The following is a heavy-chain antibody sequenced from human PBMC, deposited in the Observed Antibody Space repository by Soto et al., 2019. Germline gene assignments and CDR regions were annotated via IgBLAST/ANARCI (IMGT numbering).Heavy chain of an antibody. D-gene: IGHD2-8*01. J-gene: IGHJ6*02. Sequence: ASVEVSCKASGYTFTSYGISWVRQAPGQGLEWMGWISAYNGNTNYAQKLQGRVTMTTDTSTSTAYMELRSLRSDDTAVYYCASPFTGSQWRYGMDVGGQGTTVTVSS. V-gene: IGHV1-18*01. CDR3: ASPFTGSQWRYGMDV. CDR2: ISAYNGNT. CDR1: GYTFTSYG.